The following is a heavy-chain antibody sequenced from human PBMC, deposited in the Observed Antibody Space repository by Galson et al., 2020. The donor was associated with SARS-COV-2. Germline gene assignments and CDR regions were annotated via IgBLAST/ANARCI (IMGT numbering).Heavy chain of an antibody. V-gene: IGHV1-2*02. CDR2: INPHSGVT. Sequence: ASVKVSCKASGYRFIANYIHWVRKAPGQGLEWLGWINPHSGVTSYRQKFQGRVTMTRDTSVSTAYMELSRLTSDDTAIYYCVRIWGEIAVSYFDFWGQGTLVTVSS. D-gene: IGHD6-19*01. CDR1: GYRFIANY. J-gene: IGHJ4*02. CDR3: VRIWGEIAVSYFDF.